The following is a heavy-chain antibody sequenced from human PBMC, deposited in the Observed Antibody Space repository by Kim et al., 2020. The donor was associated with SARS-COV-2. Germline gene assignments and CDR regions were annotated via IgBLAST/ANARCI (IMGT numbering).Heavy chain of an antibody. Sequence: GGSLRLSCVVSGFTVSSNYMSWVRQPQGKGLEWLSVRYSGGTYYTDSVKGRFTISRDDSKNTLYLQMNTLRAEDTALYYCERFGGTGSSIWFDPWGLGTLVTVSS. J-gene: IGHJ5*02. V-gene: IGHV3-53*01. D-gene: IGHD6-6*01. CDR1: GFTVSSNY. CDR2: RYSGGT. CDR3: ERFGGTGSSIWFDP.